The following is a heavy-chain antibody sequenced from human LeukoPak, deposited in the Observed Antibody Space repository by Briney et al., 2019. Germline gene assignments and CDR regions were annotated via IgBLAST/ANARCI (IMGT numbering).Heavy chain of an antibody. J-gene: IGHJ4*02. CDR2: ISAYNGNT. D-gene: IGHD1-26*01. Sequence: ASLKVSCKASGYTFTSYGISWVRHAPGQGLEWVGWISAYNGNTNYAQKLQGRVTMTTDTSTSTAYMELRSLRSDDTAVYYCARLEWEQRATDYWGRGTLVTVSS. V-gene: IGHV1-18*01. CDR1: GYTFTSYG. CDR3: ARLEWEQRATDY.